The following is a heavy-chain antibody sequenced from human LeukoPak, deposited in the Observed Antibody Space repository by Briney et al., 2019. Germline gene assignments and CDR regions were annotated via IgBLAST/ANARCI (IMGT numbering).Heavy chain of an antibody. J-gene: IGHJ4*02. CDR3: ARARQYGSGSQRFYFDY. Sequence: ASVKVSRKASGYTFTGYYMHWVRQAPGQGLEWMGWINPNSGGTNYAQKFQGRVTMTRDTSISTAYMELSRLRSDDTAVYYCARARQYGSGSQRFYFDYWGQGTLVTVSS. CDR2: INPNSGGT. V-gene: IGHV1-2*02. CDR1: GYTFTGYY. D-gene: IGHD3-10*01.